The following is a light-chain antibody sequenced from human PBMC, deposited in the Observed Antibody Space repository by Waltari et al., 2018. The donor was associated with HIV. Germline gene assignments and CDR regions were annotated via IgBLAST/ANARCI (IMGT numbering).Light chain of an antibody. CDR2: VNRDGTL. Sequence: VLSQSPSASASLGASVKLTCPLSSSHSAYDIAWPPQQPEKGPRFLMRVNRDGTLKKGDGIPDRFSGSSSGTERYLTISSLQSDDEADYYCQTWGTGVYVFGGGTRVSVL. V-gene: IGLV4-69*01. CDR3: QTWGTGVYV. CDR1: SSHSAYD. J-gene: IGLJ1*01.